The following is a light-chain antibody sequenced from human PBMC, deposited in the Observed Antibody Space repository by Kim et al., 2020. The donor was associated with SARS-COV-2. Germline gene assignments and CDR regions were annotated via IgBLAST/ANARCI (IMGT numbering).Light chain of an antibody. CDR1: QSLGYSDGNIY. J-gene: IGKJ3*01. CDR2: KVS. Sequence: PASISCRSSQSLGYSDGNIYLNWFHRRPGQSPRRLIYKVSKRDSGVPDGFSGNGSGADFTLQISGVEAEDVGVYYWMQGTPWPFDFGPETKVDI. V-gene: IGKV2-30*01. CDR3: MQGTPWPFD.